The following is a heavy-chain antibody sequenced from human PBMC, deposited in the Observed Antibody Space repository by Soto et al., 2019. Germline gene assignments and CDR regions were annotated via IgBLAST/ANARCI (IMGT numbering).Heavy chain of an antibody. V-gene: IGHV1-69*13. J-gene: IGHJ4*02. D-gene: IGHD1-26*01. CDR3: ASEEWELSDY. CDR2: IIPIFGTA. CDR1: GGTFSSYA. Sequence: GASVKVSCKASGGTFSSYAISWVRQAPGQGLEWMGGIIPIFGTANYAQKFQGRVTITADESTSTAYMELSSLRSEDTAVYYCASEEWELSDYWGQGTLVTVSS.